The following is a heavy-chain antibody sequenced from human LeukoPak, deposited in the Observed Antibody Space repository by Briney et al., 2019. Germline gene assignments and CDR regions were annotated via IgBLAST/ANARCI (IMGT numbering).Heavy chain of an antibody. CDR1: GYSISSGYY. CDR2: IYHSGST. CDR3: ARTTSWFGELLGIDAFDI. D-gene: IGHD3-10*01. V-gene: IGHV4-38-2*02. Sequence: KPSETLSLTCTVSGYSISSGYYWGWIRQPPGKGLEWIGSIYHSGSTYYNPSLKSRVTISVDTSKNQFSLKLSSVTAADTAVYYCARTTSWFGELLGIDAFDIWGQGTMVTVSS. J-gene: IGHJ3*02.